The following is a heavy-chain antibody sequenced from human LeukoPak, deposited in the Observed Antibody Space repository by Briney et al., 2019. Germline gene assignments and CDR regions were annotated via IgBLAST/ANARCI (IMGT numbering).Heavy chain of an antibody. J-gene: IGHJ4*02. CDR2: IYYSGST. CDR3: ARDFFGLGGIDY. Sequence: SETLSLTCTVSGGSISSSSYYWGWIRQPPGKGLEWIGSIYYSGSTYYNPSLKSRVTISVDTSKNQFSLKLSSVTAADTAVYYCARDFFGLGGIDYWGQGALVTVSS. CDR1: GGSISSSSYY. V-gene: IGHV4-39*07. D-gene: IGHD3-16*01.